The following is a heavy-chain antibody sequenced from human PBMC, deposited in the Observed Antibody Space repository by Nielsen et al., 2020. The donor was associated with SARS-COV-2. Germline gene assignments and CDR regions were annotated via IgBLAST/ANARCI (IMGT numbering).Heavy chain of an antibody. D-gene: IGHD3-22*01. Sequence: RQAPGKGLEWIGEINHSGSTNYNPSLKSRVTISVDTSKNQLSLKLSSVTAADTAVYYCARGAAGVAMIVVVKHYYYYGMDVWGQGTTVTVSS. V-gene: IGHV4-34*01. CDR3: ARGAAGVAMIVVVKHYYYYGMDV. J-gene: IGHJ6*02. CDR2: INHSGST.